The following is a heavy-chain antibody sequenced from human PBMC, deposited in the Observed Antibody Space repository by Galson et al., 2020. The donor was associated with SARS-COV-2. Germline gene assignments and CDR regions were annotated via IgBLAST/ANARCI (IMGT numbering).Heavy chain of an antibody. CDR2: IKPGGDT. Sequence: SETLSLTCAVYGGSFSGYSWTWIRQAPGKGLEWIGEIKPGGDTKYSPSLSGRVTLSVDTSRNQFSLKLTSVSAADTALYFCARGRQGVVPSPVLGVGPFYSYYCMDVWGKGTTVIVSS. J-gene: IGHJ6*03. V-gene: IGHV4-34*01. D-gene: IGHD2-8*01. CDR3: ARGRQGVVPSPVLGVGPFYSYYCMDV. CDR1: GGSFSGYS.